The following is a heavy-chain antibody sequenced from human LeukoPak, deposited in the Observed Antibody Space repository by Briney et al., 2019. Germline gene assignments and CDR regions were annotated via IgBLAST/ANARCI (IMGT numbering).Heavy chain of an antibody. D-gene: IGHD4/OR15-4a*01. CDR2: INLSGGST. V-gene: IGHV1-46*01. CDR1: GFTSINYY. CDR3: ARDLDYGEKSEDY. J-gene: IGHJ4*02. Sequence: ASVKVSCKASGFTSINYYMHWVRQAPGQGLEWLGIINLSGGSTHYPQKFQDRVTMTRDTSTSTVYMELSSPRSEDTAVYYCARDLDYGEKSEDYWGQGTLVTVSS.